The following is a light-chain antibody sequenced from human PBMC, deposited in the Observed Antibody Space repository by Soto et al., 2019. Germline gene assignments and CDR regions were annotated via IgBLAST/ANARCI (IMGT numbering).Light chain of an antibody. CDR3: CSYAGSYSWV. V-gene: IGLV2-11*01. CDR1: SSDVGGYNF. J-gene: IGLJ7*01. CDR2: DVS. Sequence: QSALTQPRSVSGSPGQSVTISCTGTSSDVGGYNFVSWYQQHPGKAPKFLIYDVSKRPSGVPDRFSGSKSGNTASLTISGLQAEDEADYYCCSYAGSYSWVFGGGTQPTVL.